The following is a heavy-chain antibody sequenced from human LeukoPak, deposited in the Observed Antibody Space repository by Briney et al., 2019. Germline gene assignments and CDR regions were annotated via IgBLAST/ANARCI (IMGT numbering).Heavy chain of an antibody. CDR3: ARRDRDDSSGYYYGAFDI. CDR2: IYYSGSA. V-gene: IGHV4-59*08. CDR1: GGSISSYY. D-gene: IGHD3-22*01. J-gene: IGHJ3*02. Sequence: PSETLSLTCTVSGGSISSYYWSWIRQPPGKGLEWIGYIYYSGSANYNPSLKSRVTISVDSSKNQFSLKLSSVTAADTAVYYCARRDRDDSSGYYYGAFDIWGQGTMVTVSS.